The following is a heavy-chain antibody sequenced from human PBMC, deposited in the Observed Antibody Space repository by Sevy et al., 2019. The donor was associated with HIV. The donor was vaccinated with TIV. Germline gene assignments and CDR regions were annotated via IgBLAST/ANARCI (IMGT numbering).Heavy chain of an antibody. D-gene: IGHD2-2*01. CDR3: ARLRWDLVVVPGATPGCYFDQ. Sequence: SETLSLTCTVSGDSINTYYWSWNRQPPGKGLEWIGYVSTSGSTNYNPSLKSRGTISLDTSRNQVSLKVTSVTAADAAVYYCARLRWDLVVVPGATPGCYFDQWGQGTLVTVSS. V-gene: IGHV4-4*08. CDR2: VSTSGST. CDR1: GDSINTYY. J-gene: IGHJ4*02.